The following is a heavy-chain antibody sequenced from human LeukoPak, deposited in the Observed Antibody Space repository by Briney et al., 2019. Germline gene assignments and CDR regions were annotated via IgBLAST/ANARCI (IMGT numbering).Heavy chain of an antibody. D-gene: IGHD6-19*01. CDR3: ARAGSSGWANWFDP. J-gene: IGHJ5*02. Sequence: PSETLSLTCAVYGGSFSGYYWSWIRQPPGKGLEWIGEINHSGSTNYNPSLKSRVTISVDTSKNQFSLKLSSVTAADTAVYYCARAGSSGWANWFDPWGQGTLVTVSS. CDR1: GGSFSGYY. CDR2: INHSGST. V-gene: IGHV4-34*01.